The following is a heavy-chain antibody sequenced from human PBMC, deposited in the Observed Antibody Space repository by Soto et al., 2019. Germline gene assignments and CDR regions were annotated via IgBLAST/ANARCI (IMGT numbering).Heavy chain of an antibody. CDR2: ISGSGGST. V-gene: IGHV3-23*01. CDR3: ANPPGSGSYPYYFDY. J-gene: IGHJ4*02. Sequence: GGSLRLSCAASGFTFSSYAMSWVRQAPGKGLEWVSAISGSGGSTYYADSVKGRFTISRDNSKNTLYLQMNSLRAEDTAVYYCANPPGSGSYPYYFDYWGQGTLVTVSS. CDR1: GFTFSSYA. D-gene: IGHD3-10*01.